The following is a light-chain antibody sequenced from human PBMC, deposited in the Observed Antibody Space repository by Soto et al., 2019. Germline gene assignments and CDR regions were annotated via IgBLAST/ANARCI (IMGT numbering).Light chain of an antibody. V-gene: IGLV2-23*02. CDR2: EVT. CDR3: CSSAGSRIYWV. CDR1: SSDVGSYDL. J-gene: IGLJ3*02. Sequence: QSVLTQPASVSGSPGQSITISCTGTSSDVGSYDLVSWYQQYPGKAPKLMIYEVTKRPPGVSNRFSGSKSGNTASLTISGLQAEDEADYFCCSSAGSRIYWVFGGGTKLTVL.